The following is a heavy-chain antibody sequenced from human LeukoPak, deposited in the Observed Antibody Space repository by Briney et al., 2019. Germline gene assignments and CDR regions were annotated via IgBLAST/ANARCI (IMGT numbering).Heavy chain of an antibody. CDR1: GFTFSSYS. Sequence: GGSLRLSCAASGFTFSSYSMNWVRQAPGKGLEWVSSISSSSSYIYYADSVKGRFTISRDNAKNSLYLQMNSLRAEDTAVYYCAFYGDYSNWFDPWGQGTLVTVSS. CDR2: ISSSSSYI. CDR3: AFYGDYSNWFDP. J-gene: IGHJ5*02. D-gene: IGHD4-17*01. V-gene: IGHV3-21*01.